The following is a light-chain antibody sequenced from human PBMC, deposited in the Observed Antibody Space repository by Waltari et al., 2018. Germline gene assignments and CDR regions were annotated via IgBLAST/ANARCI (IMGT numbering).Light chain of an antibody. CDR3: QVWDSSSDHLWV. CDR2: YDS. CDR1: NIGSNS. V-gene: IGLV3-21*04. Sequence: SYVLTQPPSVSVAPGKTARITCGGNNIGSNSVHWYQQKPGQAPVLVIYYDSDRPSGIPERFSGSNSGNTATLTISRVEAGDEADYYCQVWDSSSDHLWVFGGGTKLTVL. J-gene: IGLJ3*02.